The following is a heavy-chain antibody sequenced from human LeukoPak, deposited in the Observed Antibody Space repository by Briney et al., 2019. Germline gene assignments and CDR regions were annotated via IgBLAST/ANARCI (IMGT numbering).Heavy chain of an antibody. Sequence: GGSLRLSCAASGFSFSNYTMHWVRQAPGKGLEYVSAINNNGGSTYYANSVKGRFTISRDNSKNTLYLQMGSLRAEDTAVYYCARDSTFGADDYVWGPAGMDVWGQGTTVTVSS. CDR2: INNNGGST. D-gene: IGHD3-16*01. CDR3: ARDSTFGADDYVWGPAGMDV. V-gene: IGHV3-64*01. J-gene: IGHJ6*02. CDR1: GFSFSNYT.